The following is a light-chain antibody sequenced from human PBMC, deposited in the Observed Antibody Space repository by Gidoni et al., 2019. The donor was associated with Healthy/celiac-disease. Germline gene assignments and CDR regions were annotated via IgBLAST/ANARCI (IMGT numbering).Light chain of an antibody. V-gene: IGKV1-39*01. CDR2: SAS. CDR3: QQSYSTLTWT. CDR1: QSISSY. J-gene: IGKJ1*01. Sequence: DIQMTQSPSSLSASVGDRVTITCRASQSISSYLNWYQQKPGKAPKLLIYSASSLQSGVPSRFSASGSGTDCTLTISSLQPEDFATYYCQQSYSTLTWTFGQGTKVEIK.